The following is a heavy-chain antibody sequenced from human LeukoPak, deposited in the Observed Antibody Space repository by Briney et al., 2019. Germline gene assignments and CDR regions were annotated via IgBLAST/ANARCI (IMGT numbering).Heavy chain of an antibody. CDR3: TRAAAPVDTAMVLY. Sequence: ASVKVSFKASGYTFTSYAMHWVRQAPGQRLEWMGWINAGNGNTKYSQKFQGRVTITRDTSASTAYMELSSLRSEDTAVYYCTRAAAPVDTAMVLYWGQGTLVTVSS. V-gene: IGHV1-3*01. J-gene: IGHJ4*02. D-gene: IGHD5-18*01. CDR1: GYTFTSYA. CDR2: INAGNGNT.